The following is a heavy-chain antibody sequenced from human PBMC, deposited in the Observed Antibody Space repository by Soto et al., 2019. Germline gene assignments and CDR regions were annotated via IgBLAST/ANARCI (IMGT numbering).Heavy chain of an antibody. V-gene: IGHV4-34*01. CDR1: GGSFSGYY. Sequence: PETLSFTCAVYGGSFSGYYWSWIRQPPGKGLEWIGEINHSGSTNYNPSLKSRVTISVDTSKNQFSLKLSSVTAADTAVYYCSYLHDYGDYVLDYWGQGTLVPVSS. D-gene: IGHD4-17*01. J-gene: IGHJ4*02. CDR2: INHSGST. CDR3: SYLHDYGDYVLDY.